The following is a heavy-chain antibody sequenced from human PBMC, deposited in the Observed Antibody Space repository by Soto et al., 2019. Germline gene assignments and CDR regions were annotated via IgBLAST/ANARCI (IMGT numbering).Heavy chain of an antibody. CDR3: ARGLVPAAQYYYYGMDV. Sequence: PGGSLRLSCAASGFTFSSYAMHWVRQSPGKGLEWVAVISYDGSNKYYADSVKGRFTISRDNSKNTLYLQMNSLRAEDTAVYYCARGLVPAAQYYYYGMDVWGQGTTVTVSS. J-gene: IGHJ6*02. V-gene: IGHV3-30-3*01. D-gene: IGHD2-2*01. CDR1: GFTFSSYA. CDR2: ISYDGSNK.